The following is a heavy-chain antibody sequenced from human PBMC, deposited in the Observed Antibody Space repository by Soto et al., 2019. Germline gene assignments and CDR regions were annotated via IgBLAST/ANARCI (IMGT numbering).Heavy chain of an antibody. Sequence: QVQLVQSGAEVKKPGASVKVSCKASGYTFTSYDINWVRQATGQGLEWMGWMNPNSGNTGYAQKFHGSVTMTRHTSISTAYMELSSLRSEDTAVYYCARMSAFWSVVADYWGQASLVTVSS. J-gene: IGHJ4*02. CDR1: GYTFTSYD. CDR3: ARMSAFWSVVADY. D-gene: IGHD3-3*01. CDR2: MNPNSGNT. V-gene: IGHV1-8*01.